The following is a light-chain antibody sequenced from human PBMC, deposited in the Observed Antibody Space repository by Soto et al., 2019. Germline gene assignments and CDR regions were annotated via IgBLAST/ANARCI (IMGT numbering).Light chain of an antibody. V-gene: IGKV3-11*01. CDR2: DAS. CDR3: QQRSNWPPRIT. CDR1: QSVSSY. J-gene: IGKJ5*01. Sequence: EIVLTQSPATLSLSPGERATLSCRASQSVSSYLAWYQQKPGQARRLLIYDASNRATGIPARFSGSGSGTDFTLTISSLEPEDFAVYYCQQRSNWPPRITFGQGTRLEIK.